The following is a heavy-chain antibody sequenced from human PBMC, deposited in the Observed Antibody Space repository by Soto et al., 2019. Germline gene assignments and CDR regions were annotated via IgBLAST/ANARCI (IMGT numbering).Heavy chain of an antibody. CDR2: IYSGGST. D-gene: IGHD6-19*01. CDR1: GFTVSSNY. J-gene: IGHJ6*02. Sequence: EVPLVESGGGLIQPGGSLRLSCAASGFTVSSNYMSWVRQAPGKGLEWVSVIYSGGSTYYADSVKGRFTISRDNSKNTLYLQMNSLRAEDTAVYYCARDRIAVAGHYYYYYGMDVWGQGTTVTVSS. CDR3: ARDRIAVAGHYYYYYGMDV. V-gene: IGHV3-53*01.